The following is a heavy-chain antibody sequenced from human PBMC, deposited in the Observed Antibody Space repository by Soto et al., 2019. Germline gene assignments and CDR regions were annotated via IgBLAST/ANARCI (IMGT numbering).Heavy chain of an antibody. J-gene: IGHJ6*02. V-gene: IGHV4-34*02. CDR2: VDHRGST. Sequence: QVHLQQRGAGVLKPSETLSLNCVVSGESFSGYYWSWIRQTPGMGLEWIGEVDHRGSTTYNPSLKNRASISIESSKNLFSLELSSVTAADTALYFCARYEYGNSLYGVDVWGQGTRVTVSS. CDR1: GESFSGYY. CDR3: ARYEYGNSLYGVDV. D-gene: IGHD1-7*01.